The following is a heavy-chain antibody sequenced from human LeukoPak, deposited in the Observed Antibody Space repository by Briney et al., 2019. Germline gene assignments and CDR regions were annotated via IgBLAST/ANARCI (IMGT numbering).Heavy chain of an antibody. V-gene: IGHV4-4*07. CDR1: GGSISSYY. CDR2: IYTSGST. D-gene: IGHD2-15*01. J-gene: IGHJ6*03. CDR3: ARDGFLGYCSGGSCYSGYYYYMDV. Sequence: SETLSLTCTVSGGSISSYYWSWIRQSAGKGREWIGRIYTSGSTNYNPSLKSRVTMSVDTSKNQFSLKLSSVTAADTAVYYCARDGFLGYCSGGSCYSGYYYYMDVWGKGTTVTVSS.